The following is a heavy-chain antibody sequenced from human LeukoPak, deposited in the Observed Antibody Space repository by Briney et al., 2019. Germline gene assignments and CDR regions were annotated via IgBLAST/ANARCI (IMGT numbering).Heavy chain of an antibody. Sequence: PGGSLRLSCAASGFTFSRYDLSWVRQAPGKGLEWVSAISGSGGSTYYADSVKGRFTISRDNSKNTLYLQMNSLRAEDTAVYYCAGSGYSSSWDYFDYWGQGTLVTVSS. J-gene: IGHJ4*02. CDR2: ISGSGGST. CDR3: AGSGYSSSWDYFDY. D-gene: IGHD6-13*01. V-gene: IGHV3-23*01. CDR1: GFTFSRYD.